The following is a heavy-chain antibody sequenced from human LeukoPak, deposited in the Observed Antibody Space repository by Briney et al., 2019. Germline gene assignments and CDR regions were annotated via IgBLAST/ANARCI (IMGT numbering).Heavy chain of an antibody. V-gene: IGHV4-59*01. CDR1: GGPIGSYY. CDR2: IYYSGST. J-gene: IGHJ4*02. Sequence: SETLSLTCTVSGGPIGSYYWSWIRQPPGKGLEWIGYIYYSGSTNYNPSLKSRVTISVDTSKNQFSLKLSSVTAADTAVYYCARGPLYYFDYWGQGTLVTVSS. CDR3: ARGPLYYFDY.